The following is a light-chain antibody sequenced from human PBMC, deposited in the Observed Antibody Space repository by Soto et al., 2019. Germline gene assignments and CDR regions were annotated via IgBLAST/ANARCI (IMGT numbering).Light chain of an antibody. CDR1: SNNIGGYSL. V-gene: IGLV2-23*02. Sequence: QSALTQPASVSGSPGQSITISCTGSSNNIGGYSLVSWYQQSPGKVPKLLIFEVNKRPSGVSDRFSGSKSGNTASLTISGLQAEDEADFYCCSYAGSYTWVFGGGTKLTVL. J-gene: IGLJ3*02. CDR3: CSYAGSYTWV. CDR2: EVN.